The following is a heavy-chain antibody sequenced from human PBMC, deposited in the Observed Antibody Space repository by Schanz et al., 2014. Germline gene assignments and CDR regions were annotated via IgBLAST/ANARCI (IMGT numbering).Heavy chain of an antibody. CDR3: ARGRARQLVHWFDP. CDR1: GFSFSTYA. V-gene: IGHV3-33*08. D-gene: IGHD6-13*01. J-gene: IGHJ5*02. CDR2: ILYDGSKT. Sequence: QVQLVESGGGVVQPGRSLRLSCAASGFSFSTYAMHWVRQAPGKGLEWVAVILYDGSKTYYADSVKGRFTISRDNARYSLYLEMNSLRAEDTAVYYCARGRARQLVHWFDPWGQGTLVTVSS.